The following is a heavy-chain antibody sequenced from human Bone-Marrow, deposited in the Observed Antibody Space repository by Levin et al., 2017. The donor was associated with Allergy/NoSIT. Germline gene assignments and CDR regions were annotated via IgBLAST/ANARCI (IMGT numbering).Heavy chain of an antibody. CDR1: GGTFSSYA. V-gene: IGHV1-69*01. Sequence: KISCKASGGTFSSYAISWVRQAPGQGLEWMGGIIPIFGTANYAQKFQGRVTITADESTSTAYMELSSLRSEDTAVYYCARDLCWSSGCHLSPKYYYYGMDVWGQGTTVTVSS. CDR2: IIPIFGTA. J-gene: IGHJ6*02. CDR3: ARDLCWSSGCHLSPKYYYYGMDV. D-gene: IGHD6-19*01.